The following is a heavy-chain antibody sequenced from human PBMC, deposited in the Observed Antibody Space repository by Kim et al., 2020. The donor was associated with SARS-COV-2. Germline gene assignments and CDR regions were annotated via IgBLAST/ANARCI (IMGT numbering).Heavy chain of an antibody. Sequence: ASVKVSCKTSGYNFASHYLNWVRQAPGQGLEWMGIIDPSAGITTSAQNFQGRVTMTSDTSTSSVFLELSSLRLEDTAIYYCTREVQGGPFGNWFDPWGQGTLVTVSS. V-gene: IGHV1-46*01. J-gene: IGHJ5*02. D-gene: IGHD3-10*01. CDR3: TREVQGGPFGNWFDP. CDR2: IDPSAGIT. CDR1: GYNFASHY.